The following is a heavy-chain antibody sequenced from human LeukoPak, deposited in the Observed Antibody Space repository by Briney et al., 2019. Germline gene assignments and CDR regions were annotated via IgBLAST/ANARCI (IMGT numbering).Heavy chain of an antibody. CDR1: NGSIGYYY. J-gene: IGHJ6*03. CDR2: IYHTGGT. Sequence: SETLSLTCAVSNGSIGYYYWSWLRQPPGKGLEWIGYIYHTGGTNYNPSLKSRLTISLDMSRNQLSLRLTSVTAADTAVYYCARGGSSQGSAPKQYFYYMNVWGRGTTVSVSS. CDR3: ARGGSSQGSAPKQYFYYMNV. D-gene: IGHD6-13*01. V-gene: IGHV4-59*01.